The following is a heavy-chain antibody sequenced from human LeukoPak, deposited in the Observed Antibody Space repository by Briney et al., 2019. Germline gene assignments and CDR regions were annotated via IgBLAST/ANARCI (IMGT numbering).Heavy chain of an antibody. J-gene: IGHJ4*02. CDR3: ARQGVVGATGFDC. V-gene: IGHV4-39*01. Sequence: SETLSLTCSVSGGSISGISYYWGWIRQPPEKGLEWIGNIYYSGSTYNNPSLESRVIISVDTSKNQFSLKLTSVTAADTAVYYCARQGVVGATGFDCWGQGTLVTVSS. D-gene: IGHD1-26*01. CDR1: GGSISGISYY. CDR2: IYYSGST.